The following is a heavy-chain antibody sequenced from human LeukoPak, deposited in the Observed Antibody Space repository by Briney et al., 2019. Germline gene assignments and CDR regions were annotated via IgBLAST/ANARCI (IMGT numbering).Heavy chain of an antibody. J-gene: IGHJ4*02. D-gene: IGHD3-22*01. V-gene: IGHV1-69*13. Sequence: SVSVSCKASGYTFTSYGISWVRQAPGQGLEWMGGIIPIFGTANYAQKFQGRVTITADESTSTAYMELSSLRSEDTAVYYCARVSYYYDSSGYYGHDYWGQGTLVTVSS. CDR1: GYTFTSYG. CDR3: ARVSYYYDSSGYYGHDY. CDR2: IIPIFGTA.